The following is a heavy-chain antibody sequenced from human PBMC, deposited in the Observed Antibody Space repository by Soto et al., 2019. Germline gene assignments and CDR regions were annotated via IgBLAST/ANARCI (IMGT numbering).Heavy chain of an antibody. Sequence: PXETLSLSSAVYGGSFSGYYGSWIRQPPGKGLEWIGEINHSGSTNYNPSLKSRVTISVDTSKNQFSLKLSSVTAADTAVYYCARGYGSGSYYRVARFDPWGQGTLATVSS. D-gene: IGHD3-10*01. CDR1: GGSFSGYY. CDR2: INHSGST. J-gene: IGHJ5*02. V-gene: IGHV4-34*01. CDR3: ARGYGSGSYYRVARFDP.